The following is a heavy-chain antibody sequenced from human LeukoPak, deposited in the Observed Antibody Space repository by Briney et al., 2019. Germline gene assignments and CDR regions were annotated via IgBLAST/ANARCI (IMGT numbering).Heavy chain of an antibody. CDR1: GGSMISHY. D-gene: IGHD3-10*01. Sequence: SETLSLTCIVSGGSMISHYWSWFRQPPGKGLEWIGYIYYSGSTNYNPSLRSRVTMSVDTSKNQFSLNLRTVTSADTAVYYCTRVHYSGSGLSSYFDYWGQGTLVTVSS. V-gene: IGHV4-59*11. CDR2: IYYSGST. J-gene: IGHJ4*02. CDR3: TRVHYSGSGLSSYFDY.